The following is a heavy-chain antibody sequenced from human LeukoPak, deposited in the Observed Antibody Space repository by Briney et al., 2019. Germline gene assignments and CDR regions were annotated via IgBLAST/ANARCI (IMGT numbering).Heavy chain of an antibody. J-gene: IGHJ4*02. V-gene: IGHV2-70*04. Sequence: SGPALVKPTQTLTLTCTFSGFSLSTSGMRVSWIRQPPGKALEWLARIDWDDDKFYSTSLKTRLTISKDTSKYQVVLTMTNMDPVDTATYYCALSRDPNFDYWGQGTLVTVSS. CDR1: GFSLSTSGMR. CDR2: IDWDDDK. CDR3: ALSRDPNFDY.